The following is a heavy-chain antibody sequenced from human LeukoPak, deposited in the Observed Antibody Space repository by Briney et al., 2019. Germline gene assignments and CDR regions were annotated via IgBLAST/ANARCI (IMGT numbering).Heavy chain of an antibody. CDR3: ARGSATGLAY. CDR2: IDRSGST. J-gene: IGHJ4*02. V-gene: IGHV4-34*01. CDR1: GGSFSGYS. D-gene: IGHD1-1*01. Sequence: SETLSLTCAVYGGSFSGYSWTWIRQPPGKRLEWIGEIDRSGSTNYNPSLKSRLTIPVDTSKNQFSLKLSSVTAADTAVYYCARGSATGLAYWGQGTLVTVSS.